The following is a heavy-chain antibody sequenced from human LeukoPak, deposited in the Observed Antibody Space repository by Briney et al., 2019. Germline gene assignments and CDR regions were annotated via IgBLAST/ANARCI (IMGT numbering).Heavy chain of an antibody. Sequence: PGGSLRLSCAASGFTFSSYGMSWVRQAPGKGLEWVSAISGSGGSTYYADSVKGRFTISRDNSKHTLYLQMNSLRAEDTAVYYCAKPIAVAGNFDYWGQGTLVTVSS. CDR3: AKPIAVAGNFDY. D-gene: IGHD6-19*01. J-gene: IGHJ4*02. CDR1: GFTFSSYG. V-gene: IGHV3-23*01. CDR2: ISGSGGST.